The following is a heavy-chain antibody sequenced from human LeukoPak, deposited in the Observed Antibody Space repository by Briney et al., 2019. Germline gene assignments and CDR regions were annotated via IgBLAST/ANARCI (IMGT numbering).Heavy chain of an antibody. CDR3: ARDPSSSSFRLVGYYYGMDV. CDR1: GFTFSSYA. J-gene: IGHJ6*02. Sequence: PGRSLRLSCAASGFTFSSYAMHWVRQAPGKGLEWVAVISYDGSNKYYADSVKGRFTISRDNSKNTLYLQMNSLRAEDTAVYYCARDPSSSSFRLVGYYYGMDVWGQGTTVTVS. D-gene: IGHD6-6*01. CDR2: ISYDGSNK. V-gene: IGHV3-30-3*01.